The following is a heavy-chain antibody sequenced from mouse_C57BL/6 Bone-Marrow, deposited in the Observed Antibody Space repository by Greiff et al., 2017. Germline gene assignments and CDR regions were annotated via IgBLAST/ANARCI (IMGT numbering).Heavy chain of an antibody. V-gene: IGHV1-50*01. J-gene: IGHJ4*01. CDR3: AREGNWDTGAMDY. D-gene: IGHD4-1*02. Sequence: QVQLQQPGAELVKPGASVKLSCKASGYTFTSYWMQWVKQRPGQGLEWIGEIDPSDSYTNYNQKFKGKATLTADTSSSTAYMQLSSLTSEDSAVYYCAREGNWDTGAMDYWGQGTSVTVSS. CDR1: GYTFTSYW. CDR2: IDPSDSYT.